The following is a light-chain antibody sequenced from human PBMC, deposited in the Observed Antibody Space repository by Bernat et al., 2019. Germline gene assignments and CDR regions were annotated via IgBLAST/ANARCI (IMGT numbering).Light chain of an antibody. CDR2: GNS. CDR3: QSYDSSLSGVV. J-gene: IGLJ2*01. Sequence: QSVLTQPPSVSAAPGPRVTISCTGSSSNIAAGYDVHWYQQLPGTAPKLLIYGNSNRPSGVPDRFSGSKSGTSASLAITGLQAEDEADYYCQSYDSSLSGVVFGGGTKLTVL. CDR1: SSNIAAGYD. V-gene: IGLV1-40*01.